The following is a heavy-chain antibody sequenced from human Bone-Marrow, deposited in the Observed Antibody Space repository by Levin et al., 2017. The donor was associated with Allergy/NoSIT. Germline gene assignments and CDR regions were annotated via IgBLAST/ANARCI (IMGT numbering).Heavy chain of an antibody. V-gene: IGHV4-38-2*01. D-gene: IGHD3-10*01. CDR2: IYHSGST. Sequence: PGGSLRLSCAVSGYSISSGYYWGWIRQPPGKGLEWIGSIYHSGSTYYNPSLKSRVTISVDTSKNQFSLKLSSVTAADTAVYYCARVGGGRYYGSGSYYPMVRYYYGMDVWGQGTTVTVSS. CDR3: ARVGGGRYYGSGSYYPMVRYYYGMDV. CDR1: GYSISSGYY. J-gene: IGHJ6*02.